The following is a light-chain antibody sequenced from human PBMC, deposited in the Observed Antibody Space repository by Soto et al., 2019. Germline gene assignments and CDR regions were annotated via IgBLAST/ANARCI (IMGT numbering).Light chain of an antibody. Sequence: QSALTQPASVSGSPGQSITISCTGTSSDVGGYNYVSWYQQHPGKAPKLMIYEVRNRPSGVSNRFSGSKSGNTASLTISGLQAEDEADYYCSSYTTSSTRVVFGRGTKLTVL. CDR1: SSDVGGYNY. CDR2: EVR. V-gene: IGLV2-14*01. J-gene: IGLJ2*01. CDR3: SSYTTSSTRVV.